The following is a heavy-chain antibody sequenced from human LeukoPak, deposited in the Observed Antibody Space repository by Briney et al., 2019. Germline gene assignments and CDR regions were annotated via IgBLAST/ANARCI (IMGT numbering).Heavy chain of an antibody. Sequence: SETLSLTCAVSGGSISSSNWWSWIRQPPGKGLEWIGEIYHSGSTYYNLSLKSRVTISVDTSKNQFSLKLSSVTAADTAVYYCARDPGAIAAAGKVDYWGQGTLVTVSS. CDR3: ARDPGAIAAAGKVDY. J-gene: IGHJ4*02. D-gene: IGHD6-13*01. V-gene: IGHV4-4*02. CDR1: GGSISSSNW. CDR2: IYHSGST.